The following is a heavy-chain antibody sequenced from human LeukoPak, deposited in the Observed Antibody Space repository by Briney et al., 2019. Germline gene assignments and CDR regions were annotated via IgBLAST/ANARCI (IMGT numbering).Heavy chain of an antibody. CDR2: IYYSGST. J-gene: IGHJ4*02. CDR1: GGSISSYY. V-gene: IGHV4-59*01. D-gene: IGHD3-10*01. CDR3: ARDATIKYYGSGSYYPD. Sequence: SETLSLTCTVSGGSISSYYWSWLRQPPGKGLEWIGYIYYSGSTNYNPSLKSRVTISVDTSKNQFSLKLSSVTAADTAVYYCARDATIKYYGSGSYYPDWGQGTLVTVSS.